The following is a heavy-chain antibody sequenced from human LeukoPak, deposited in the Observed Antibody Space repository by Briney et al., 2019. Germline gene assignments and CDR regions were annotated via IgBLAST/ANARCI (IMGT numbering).Heavy chain of an antibody. V-gene: IGHV1-3*03. D-gene: IGHD3-3*01. CDR2: INAGNGNT. J-gene: IGHJ4*02. CDR1: GYTFTSYA. Sequence: ASVKVSCKASGYTFTSYAMHWVRQAPGQRLEWMGWINAGNGNTKYSQEFQGRVTITRDTSASTAYMELSSLRSEDMAVYYCARDTTIFGVAEYYFDYWGQGTLVTVSS. CDR3: ARDTTIFGVAEYYFDY.